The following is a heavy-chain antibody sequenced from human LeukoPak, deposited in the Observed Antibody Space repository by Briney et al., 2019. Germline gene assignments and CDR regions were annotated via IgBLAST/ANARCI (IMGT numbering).Heavy chain of an antibody. Sequence: SRSLRLSCAASGFTFDEYAMHWVRQAPGKGLEWVSGIGWNSGTILYADSVKGRFTISRDNAKNSLYLQVTSLRVEDTAFYYCAKGSTAHFTGYPPIEFWGQGTLVAVSS. D-gene: IGHD3-9*01. CDR1: GFTFDEYA. J-gene: IGHJ4*02. CDR2: IGWNSGTI. V-gene: IGHV3-9*01. CDR3: AKGSTAHFTGYPPIEF.